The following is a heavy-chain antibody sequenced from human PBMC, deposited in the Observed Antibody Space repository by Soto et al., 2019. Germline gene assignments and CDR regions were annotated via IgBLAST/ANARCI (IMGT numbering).Heavy chain of an antibody. J-gene: IGHJ4*02. Sequence: EVQLLESGGGLVQPGGSLRLSCAASGFTFSSYAMSWVRQAPGKGLEWVSVISGSGGYTYYADSVKGRFIISRDNSKNTLYLPMNSLRAEDTAVYYCAKWTVVVVAATRGGYFDYWGQGTLVTVSS. CDR2: ISGSGGYT. CDR3: AKWTVVVVAATRGGYFDY. CDR1: GFTFSSYA. D-gene: IGHD2-15*01. V-gene: IGHV3-23*01.